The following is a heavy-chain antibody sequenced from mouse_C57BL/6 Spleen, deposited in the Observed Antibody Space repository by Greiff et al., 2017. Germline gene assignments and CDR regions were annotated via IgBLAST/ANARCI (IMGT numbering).Heavy chain of an antibody. D-gene: IGHD1-1*01. CDR3: ARIHGSSYGYFDV. CDR1: GYSITSGYY. J-gene: IGHJ1*03. CDR2: ISYDGSN. V-gene: IGHV3-6*01. Sequence: ESGPGLVKPSQSLSLTCSVTGYSITSGYYWNWIRQFPGNKLEWMGYISYDGSNNYNPSLKNRISITRDTSKNQFFLKLNSVTTEDTATYYCARIHGSSYGYFDVWGTGTTVTVSS.